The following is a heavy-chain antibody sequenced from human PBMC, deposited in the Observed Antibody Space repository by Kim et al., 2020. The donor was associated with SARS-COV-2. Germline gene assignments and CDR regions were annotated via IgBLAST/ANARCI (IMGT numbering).Heavy chain of an antibody. D-gene: IGHD3-10*01. V-gene: IGHV3-53*04. CDR3: ARAPKVRGVMPVPYYYGMDV. CDR2: IYSGGST. J-gene: IGHJ6*02. CDR1: GFTVSSNY. Sequence: GGSLRLSCAASGFTVSSNYMSWVRQAPGKGLEWVSVIYSGGSTYYADSVKGRFTISRHNSKNTLYLQMNSLRAEDTAVYYCARAPKVRGVMPVPYYYGMDVWGQGTTVTVSS.